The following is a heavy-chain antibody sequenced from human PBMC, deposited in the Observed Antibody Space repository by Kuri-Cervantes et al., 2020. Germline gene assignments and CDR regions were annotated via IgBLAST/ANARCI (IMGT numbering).Heavy chain of an antibody. CDR1: GYSISSGFY. CDR2: IYGSGST. Sequence: GSLRLSCAVSGYSISSGFYWGWIRQPPGKGLEWIGSIYGSGSTSYNASLQSRITISVDTSKNQFSLKLNSVTAADTAVYYCAGEMATIMFSLSAPWGQGTLVTVSS. CDR3: AGEMATIMFSLSAP. J-gene: IGHJ5*02. V-gene: IGHV4-38-2*02. D-gene: IGHD5-24*01.